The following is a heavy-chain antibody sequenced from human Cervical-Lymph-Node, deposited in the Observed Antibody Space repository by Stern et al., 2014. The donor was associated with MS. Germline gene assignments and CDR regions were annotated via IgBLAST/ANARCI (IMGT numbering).Heavy chain of an antibody. V-gene: IGHV2-5*02. CDR2: LYLDDDK. D-gene: IGHD3-9*01. Sequence: QITLKESGPTVVKPTQTLTLTCTFSGFSLSTTGVGVGWVRQPPGKALEWLGVLYLDDDKHYSASLKSRLTIAKNPSKDQVILTLTNMDPVDSGTYYCAHSRGVDWSPEGDDSFHVWGQGTVVTVSS. J-gene: IGHJ3*01. CDR1: GFSLSTTGVG. CDR3: AHSRGVDWSPEGDDSFHV.